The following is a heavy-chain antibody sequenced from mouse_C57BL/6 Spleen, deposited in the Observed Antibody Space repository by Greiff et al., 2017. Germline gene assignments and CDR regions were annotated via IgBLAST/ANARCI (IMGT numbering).Heavy chain of an antibody. V-gene: IGHV1-64*01. CDR1: GYTFTSYW. CDR2: IHPNSGSN. J-gene: IGHJ4*01. Sequence: VQLQQSGAELVKPGASVKLSCKASGYTFTSYWMHWVKQRAGQGLEWIGMIHPNSGSNNYNEKFKSKATLTVGKSSSTAYMQLSSLTSEDSAVYYCARNYDSSYNYAMDYWDQGTSVTVSS. CDR3: ARNYDSSYNYAMDY. D-gene: IGHD1-1*01.